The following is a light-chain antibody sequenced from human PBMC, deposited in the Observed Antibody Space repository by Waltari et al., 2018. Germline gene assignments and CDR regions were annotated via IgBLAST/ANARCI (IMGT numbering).Light chain of an antibody. V-gene: IGKV1-9*01. J-gene: IGKJ3*01. CDR1: QGISSY. Sequence: DIKLTQSPSSLSASVGEGVTITCRASQGISSYLAWYQQKPGKGHKLMIYKASTLQSGVPSRFSGSGSGTDFTLTISSLQPEDFATYYCQQHNSNPFTFGPGTKLDIK. CDR3: QQHNSNPFT. CDR2: KAS.